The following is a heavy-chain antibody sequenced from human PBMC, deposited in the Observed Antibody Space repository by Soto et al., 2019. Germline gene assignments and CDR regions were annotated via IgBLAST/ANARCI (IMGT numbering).Heavy chain of an antibody. D-gene: IGHD3-3*02. CDR2: IFYLGSS. CDR3: ARHSLALRKNNWFDS. V-gene: IGHV4-39*01. CDR1: GDSIISSDFY. Sequence: SETLSLTCTVSGDSIISSDFYWGWVRQPPGKGLEWIGSIFYLGSSYYNPSLKSRVTMSVDTSKNQFSLRLRSVTAADTALYFCARHSLALRKNNWFDSWGQGIMVTVSS. J-gene: IGHJ5*01.